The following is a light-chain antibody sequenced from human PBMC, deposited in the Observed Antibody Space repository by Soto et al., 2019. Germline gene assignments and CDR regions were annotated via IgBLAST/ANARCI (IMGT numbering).Light chain of an antibody. CDR1: QGIRSY. Sequence: IQLTQSPSSLSASVGDRVTITCRASQGIRSYLTWYQQKPGEAPKLLIYAASTLQSGVPSRFSGRGSGTDFTLTISSLQPEDFATYYCQQLNSYPLTFGGGTKVEIK. CDR2: AAS. J-gene: IGKJ4*01. CDR3: QQLNSYPLT. V-gene: IGKV1-9*01.